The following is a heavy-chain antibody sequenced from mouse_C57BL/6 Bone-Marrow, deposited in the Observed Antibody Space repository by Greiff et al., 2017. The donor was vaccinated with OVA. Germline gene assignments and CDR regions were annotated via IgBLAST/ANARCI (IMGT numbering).Heavy chain of an antibody. V-gene: IGHV1-5*01. D-gene: IGHD1-1*01. CDR3: ARGTVVASNWYFDV. J-gene: IGHJ1*03. CDR2: IYPGNSDT. Sequence: EVQLVESGTVLARPGASVKMSCKTSGYTFTSYWMHWVKQRPGQGLEWIGAIYPGNSDTSYNQKFKGKATLTAVTSASTAYMELSSLTNEDSAVYYCARGTVVASNWYFDVWGTGTTVTVSS. CDR1: GYTFTSYW.